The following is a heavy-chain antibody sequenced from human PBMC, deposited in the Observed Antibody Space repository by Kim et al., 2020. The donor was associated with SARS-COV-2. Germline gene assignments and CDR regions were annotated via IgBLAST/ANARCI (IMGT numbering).Heavy chain of an antibody. J-gene: IGHJ3*02. CDR1: GGSISSSSYY. Sequence: SETLSLTCTVSGGSISSSSYYWGWIRQPPGKGLEWIGSIYYSGSTYYNPSLKSRVTISVDTSKNQFSLKLSSVTAADTAVYYCARRRAYKKAFDIWGQGTMVTVSS. CDR2: IYYSGST. D-gene: IGHD1-20*01. V-gene: IGHV4-39*01. CDR3: ARRRAYKKAFDI.